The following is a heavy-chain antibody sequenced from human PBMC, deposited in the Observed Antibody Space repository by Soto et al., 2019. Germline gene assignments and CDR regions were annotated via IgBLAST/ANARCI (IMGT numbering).Heavy chain of an antibody. D-gene: IGHD6-13*01. J-gene: IGHJ4*02. CDR1: GFTFSSYW. CDR2: IKQDGSEK. V-gene: IGHV3-7*02. Sequence: EVQLVESGGGLVQPGGSLRLSCAASGFTFSSYWMSCVRQAPGKGLEWVANIKQDGSEKYYVDSVKGRFTISRDNAKNSLYLQMNSLRAEDTAVYYCASHPYSSSWYSWGQGTLVTVSS. CDR3: ASHPYSSSWYS.